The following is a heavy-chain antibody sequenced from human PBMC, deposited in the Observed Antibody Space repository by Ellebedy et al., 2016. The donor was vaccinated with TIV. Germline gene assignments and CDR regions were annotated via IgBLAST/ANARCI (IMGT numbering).Heavy chain of an antibody. V-gene: IGHV3-33*08. Sequence: GGSLRLXCVASGFSFSTYGLNWVRQAPGKGLEWAAVIWYDGSNKYYADSVKGRFTISRDNSKNTLYLEMNSLRAEDTAVYYCVRAPRGQYYFDYWGQGTLVTVSS. CDR1: GFSFSTYG. D-gene: IGHD5-12*01. CDR3: VRAPRGQYYFDY. CDR2: IWYDGSNK. J-gene: IGHJ4*02.